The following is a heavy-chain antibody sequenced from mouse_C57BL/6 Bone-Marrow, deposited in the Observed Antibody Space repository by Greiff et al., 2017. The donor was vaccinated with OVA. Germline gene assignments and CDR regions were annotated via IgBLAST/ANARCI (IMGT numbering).Heavy chain of an antibody. J-gene: IGHJ4*01. CDR1: GFSLTSYG. CDR2: IWGDGST. D-gene: IGHD4-1*01. CDR3: APWDHYAMDY. Sequence: VKLQESGPGLVAPSQSLSITCTVSGFSLTSYGVSWVRQPPGKGLEWLGVIWGDGSTNYHSALISRLSISKDNSKSQVLLTLNTLHTDDTATYYCAPWDHYAMDYWGQGTSVTVSS. V-gene: IGHV2-3*01.